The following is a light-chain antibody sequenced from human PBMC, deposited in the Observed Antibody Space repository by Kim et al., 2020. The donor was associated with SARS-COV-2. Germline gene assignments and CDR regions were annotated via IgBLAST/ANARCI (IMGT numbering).Light chain of an antibody. CDR3: QKYDRVPWT. Sequence: ASLGDRVTITCRASQDIRNHLAWYQQRPGKVPKLLIYAASALHSGVPSRFGGSGSGTDFTLTITRLQPEDVATYYCQKYDRVPWTFGPGARVEIK. V-gene: IGKV1-27*01. CDR1: QDIRNH. J-gene: IGKJ1*01. CDR2: AAS.